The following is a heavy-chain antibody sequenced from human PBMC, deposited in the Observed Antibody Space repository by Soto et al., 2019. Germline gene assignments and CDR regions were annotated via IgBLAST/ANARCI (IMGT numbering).Heavy chain of an antibody. Sequence: QVQLVQSGAEVKKPGSSVKVSCKASGGTFSSYTISWVRQAPGQGLEWMGRIIPILGIANYAQKFQGRVTITEDKSTSTAYMELSSLRSEDTAVYYCAREGGNDAFDIWGQGTMVTVSS. CDR1: GGTFSSYT. CDR2: IIPILGIA. V-gene: IGHV1-69*08. CDR3: AREGGNDAFDI. D-gene: IGHD3-16*01. J-gene: IGHJ3*02.